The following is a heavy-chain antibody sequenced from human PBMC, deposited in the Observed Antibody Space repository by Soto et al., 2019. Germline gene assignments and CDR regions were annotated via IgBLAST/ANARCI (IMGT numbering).Heavy chain of an antibody. CDR2: IIPILCIA. Sequence: QVQLVQSGAAVKKPGSSVKVSCKASGGTFSSYTISWVRQAPGQGLEWIGRIIPILCIANYAQKFQGRVTITADKSTSTAYMELSSLRSEDTAVYYCARDQGLMGAFDIWVQGTMVTVSS. V-gene: IGHV1-69*08. CDR3: ARDQGLMGAFDI. CDR1: GGTFSSYT. J-gene: IGHJ3*02.